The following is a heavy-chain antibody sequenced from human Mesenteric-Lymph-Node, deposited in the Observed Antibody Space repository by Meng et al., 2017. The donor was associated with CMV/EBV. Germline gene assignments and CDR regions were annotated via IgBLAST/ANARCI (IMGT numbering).Heavy chain of an antibody. CDR1: GFTFSSYG. CDR3: ARPGSHYYGMDV. J-gene: IGHJ6*02. CDR2: IWYDGSNK. Sequence: GESLKISCAASGFTFSSYGMHWVRQAPGKGLEWVAVIWYDGSNKYYADSVKGRFTISRDNAKNSLYLQMNSLRAEDTAVYYCARPGSHYYGMDVWGQGTTVTVSS. V-gene: IGHV3-33*01. D-gene: IGHD3-10*01.